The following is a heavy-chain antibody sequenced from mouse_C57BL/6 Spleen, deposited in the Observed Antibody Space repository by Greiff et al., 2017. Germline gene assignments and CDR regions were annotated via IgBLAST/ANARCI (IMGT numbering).Heavy chain of an antibody. CDR1: GFTFSSYA. CDR3: ARSGNGYWFAY. J-gene: IGHJ3*01. D-gene: IGHD2-2*01. V-gene: IGHV5-4*03. Sequence: EVKLVESGGGLVKPGGSLKLSCAASGFTFSSYAMSWVRQTPEKRLEWVATISDGGSYTYYPDNVKGRFTISRDNAKNNLYLQMSHLKSEDTAMYYCARSGNGYWFAYWGQGTLVTVSA. CDR2: ISDGGSYT.